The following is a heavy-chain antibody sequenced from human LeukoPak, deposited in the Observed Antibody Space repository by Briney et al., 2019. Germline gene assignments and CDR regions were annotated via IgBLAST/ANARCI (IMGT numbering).Heavy chain of an antibody. Sequence: QTGGSLRLSCAASGFTFSSHSMAWVRQAPGKGLEWLSAIRGSGDTALYADSVKGRFTISRDNFKNIVYLEMNSLRAEDTATYYCAKVTRESRPPDCNSWGPGTLVTVSS. CDR3: AKVTRESRPPDCNS. CDR1: GFTFSSHS. D-gene: IGHD6-6*01. J-gene: IGHJ4*02. V-gene: IGHV3-23*01. CDR2: IRGSGDTA.